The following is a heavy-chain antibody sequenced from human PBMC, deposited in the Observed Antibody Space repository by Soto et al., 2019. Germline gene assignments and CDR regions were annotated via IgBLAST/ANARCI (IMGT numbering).Heavy chain of an antibody. CDR1: GYTFTSYG. J-gene: IGHJ6*02. CDR3: GSTYYNPSLKSRVTISVDTSKNQFSLKLSSVTAADTAVYYCARDRNRILDDCSGGSCSQYYYGMDV. CDR2: ISAYNGNT. Sequence: GASVKVSCKASGYTFTSYGISWVRQAPGQGLEWMGWISAYNGNTNYAQKLQGRVTMTTDTSTSTAYMELRSLRSDDTAVYYSGSTYYNPSLKSRVTISVDTSKNQFSLKLSSVTAADTAVYYCARDRNRILDDCSGGSCSQYYYGMDVWGQGTTVTVSS. V-gene: IGHV1-18*01. D-gene: IGHD2-21*02.